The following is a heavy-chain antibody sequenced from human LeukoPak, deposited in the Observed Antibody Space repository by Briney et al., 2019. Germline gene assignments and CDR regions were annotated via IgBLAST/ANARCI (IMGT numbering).Heavy chain of an antibody. CDR3: AREVVAATFRWFDP. D-gene: IGHD2-15*01. CDR1: GGSISSYY. CDR2: IYYSGST. Sequence: PSETLSLTCTVSGGSISSYYWSWFRQPPGKGLEWIGYIYYSGSTNYNPSLKSRVTISVDTSKNQFSLKLSSVTAADTAVYYCAREVVAATFRWFDPWGQGTLVTVSS. V-gene: IGHV4-59*12. J-gene: IGHJ5*02.